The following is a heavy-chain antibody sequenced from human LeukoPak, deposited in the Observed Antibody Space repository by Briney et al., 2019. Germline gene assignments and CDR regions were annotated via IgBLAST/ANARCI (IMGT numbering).Heavy chain of an antibody. CDR3: ARVVGATPWDAFDI. CDR2: IYYSGST. D-gene: IGHD1-26*01. CDR1: GGSISSYY. J-gene: IGHJ3*02. V-gene: IGHV4-59*01. Sequence: SETLSLTCTVSGGSISSYYWSWIRQPPGKGLEWIGYIYYSGSTNYNPSLKSRVTISVDTSKNQFSLKLSSVTAAGTAVYYCARVVGATPWDAFDIWGQGTMVTVSS.